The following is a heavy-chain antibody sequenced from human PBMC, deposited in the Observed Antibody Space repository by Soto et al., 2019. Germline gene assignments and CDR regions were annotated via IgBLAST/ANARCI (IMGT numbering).Heavy chain of an antibody. V-gene: IGHV3-23*01. CDR1: GLTFSIVA. J-gene: IGHJ4*02. D-gene: IGHD7-27*01. CDR2: ISGSGGST. CDR3: AKEVSLGSTVDLGY. Sequence: GGSLRLSCAASGLTFSIVAMSWVRQSPGKGLEWVSTISGSGGSTYYADAVKGRFSISRDNSMGTLYLQMKSLRVEDTAIYYCAKEVSLGSTVDLGYWGQGTLVTVSS.